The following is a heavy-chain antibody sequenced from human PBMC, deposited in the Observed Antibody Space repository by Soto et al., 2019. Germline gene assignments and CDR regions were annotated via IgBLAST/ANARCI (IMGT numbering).Heavy chain of an antibody. Sequence: QVQLVQSGAEVKKPGSSVRLSCTASGDTFIFYTISWVRQAPGQGPEWMGRIIPMVGMADYPQKFQGRVTISADKSTSTAYMVLSSLRSDDTAVYFCATNYGSGSTHFDYWGQGTLVTVSS. J-gene: IGHJ4*02. CDR2: IIPMVGMA. CDR1: GDTFIFYT. D-gene: IGHD3-10*01. CDR3: ATNYGSGSTHFDY. V-gene: IGHV1-69*02.